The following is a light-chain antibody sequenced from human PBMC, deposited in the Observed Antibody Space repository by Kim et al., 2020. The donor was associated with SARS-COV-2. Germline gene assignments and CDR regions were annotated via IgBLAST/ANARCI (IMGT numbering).Light chain of an antibody. V-gene: IGKV1-27*01. CDR1: QGITNS. CDR2: AAS. Sequence: DIQMTQSPSSLSVSVGDRVTITCRASQGITNSLAWYQQKPGKVPQLLIYAASALQSGVPSWFSGSGSGTDFTLTISSLQPEDVATYYCQKYNSAPWTFGQGTKVDIK. J-gene: IGKJ1*01. CDR3: QKYNSAPWT.